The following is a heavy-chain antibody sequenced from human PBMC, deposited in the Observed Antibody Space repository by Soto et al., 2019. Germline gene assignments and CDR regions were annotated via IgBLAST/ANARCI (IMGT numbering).Heavy chain of an antibody. J-gene: IGHJ4*02. D-gene: IGHD1-7*01. CDR2: IIPIFGTA. V-gene: IGHV1-69*13. CDR3: ASSGTTGTTCFDY. CDR1: GGTFSSYA. Sequence: SVKVSCKASGGTFSSYAISWVRQAPGQGLEWMGGIIPIFGTANYAQKFQGRVTITADESTSTAYMELSSLKASDTAMYYCASSGTTGTTCFDYWGQGTLVTVSS.